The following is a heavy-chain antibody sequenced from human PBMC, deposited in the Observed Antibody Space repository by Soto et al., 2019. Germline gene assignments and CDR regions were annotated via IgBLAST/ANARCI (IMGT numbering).Heavy chain of an antibody. Sequence: SETLSLTCTVSGGSISSYYWSWIRQPPGKGLEWIGYIYYSGSTNYNPSLKSRVTISVDTSKNQFSLKLSSVTAADTAVYYCARGVGSSPVEYYFDYWGQGTLVTVSS. D-gene: IGHD6-6*01. CDR3: ARGVGSSPVEYYFDY. J-gene: IGHJ4*02. CDR2: IYYSGST. CDR1: GGSISSYY. V-gene: IGHV4-59*01.